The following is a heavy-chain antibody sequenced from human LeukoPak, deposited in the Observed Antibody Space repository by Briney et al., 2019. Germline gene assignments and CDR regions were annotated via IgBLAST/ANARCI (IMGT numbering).Heavy chain of an antibody. CDR2: IYPGDSDT. V-gene: IGHV5-51*01. J-gene: IGHJ4*02. CDR3: ARLQVPAPQEDYFDY. Sequence: GESLKISCKGSGYSFTSYWIGWVRQMPGKGLEWMGIIYPGDSDTRYSPSFQGQVTISADKSISTAYLQWSSLKASDTAMYYCARLQVPAPQEDYFDYWGQGTLVTVSS. D-gene: IGHD2-2*01. CDR1: GYSFTSYW.